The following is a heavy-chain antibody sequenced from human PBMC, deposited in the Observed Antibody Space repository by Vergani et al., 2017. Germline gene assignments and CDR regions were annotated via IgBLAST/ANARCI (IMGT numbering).Heavy chain of an antibody. Sequence: QLQLQESGPGLVKPSQTLSLTCTVSGGSISSGGYYWSWIRQHPGKGLEWIGYIYYSGSTYYNPSLKSRVTISVDASKNQFSLKLSSVTAADTAVYYCARVRKTITMVRGVIDYWGQGTLVTVSS. J-gene: IGHJ4*02. D-gene: IGHD3-10*01. CDR2: IYYSGST. V-gene: IGHV4-31*03. CDR1: GGSISSGGYY. CDR3: ARVRKTITMVRGVIDY.